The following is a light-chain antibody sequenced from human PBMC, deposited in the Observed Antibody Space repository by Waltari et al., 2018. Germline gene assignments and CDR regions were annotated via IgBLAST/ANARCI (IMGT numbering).Light chain of an antibody. Sequence: EIVLTQSRGPLSLSVGERATVSCQAGESVSRALALYQQKPGQAPRLLIYGASTRATGNPDSCSGSGSGTAFSLTIRRLEPDDFSVYHCHHYLRLPETFGQGTTLEI. CDR3: HHYLRLPET. CDR1: ESVSRA. CDR2: GAS. J-gene: IGKJ1*01. V-gene: IGKV3-20*01.